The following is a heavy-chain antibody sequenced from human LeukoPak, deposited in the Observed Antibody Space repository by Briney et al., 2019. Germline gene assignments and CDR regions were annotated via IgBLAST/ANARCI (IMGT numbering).Heavy chain of an antibody. D-gene: IGHD3-10*01. CDR1: GGSISSGGYS. CDR3: ARVSNYYGSGSNWFDP. CDR2: IYYSGST. Sequence: SETLSLTCAVSGGSISSGGYSWSWIRQPPGKGLEWIAYIYYSGSTYYNPSLKSRVTISVDTSKNQFSLKLNSVTAADTAVYYCARVSNYYGSGSNWFDPWGQGTLVTVSS. J-gene: IGHJ5*02. V-gene: IGHV4-30-4*07.